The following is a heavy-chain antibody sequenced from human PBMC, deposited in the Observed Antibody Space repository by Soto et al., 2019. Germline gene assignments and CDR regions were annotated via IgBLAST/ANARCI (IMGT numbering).Heavy chain of an antibody. J-gene: IGHJ6*02. CDR3: VRERHCSGGSCYPHYYYGMDV. CDR1: GGTFSSYA. Sequence: SVKVSCKASGGTFSSYAISWVRQAPGQGLEWMGGIIPIFGTANYAQKFQGRVTITADESTSTAYMELSSLRSEDTAVYYCVRERHCSGGSCYPHYYYGMDVWGQGTTVTVSS. D-gene: IGHD2-15*01. V-gene: IGHV1-69*13. CDR2: IIPIFGTA.